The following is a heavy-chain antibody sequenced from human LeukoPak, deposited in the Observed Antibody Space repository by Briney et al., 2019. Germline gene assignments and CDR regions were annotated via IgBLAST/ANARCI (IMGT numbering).Heavy chain of an antibody. Sequence: PGGSLRLSCAASGFTFSSYWMSWVRQAPGKGLEWVANIKQDGSGKYYVDSVKGRFTISRDNAKNSLYLQMNSLRAEDTAVYYCARGAIPAAMIQFTYYFDYWGQGTLVTVSS. D-gene: IGHD2-2*01. J-gene: IGHJ4*02. V-gene: IGHV3-7*01. CDR2: IKQDGSGK. CDR1: GFTFSSYW. CDR3: ARGAIPAAMIQFTYYFDY.